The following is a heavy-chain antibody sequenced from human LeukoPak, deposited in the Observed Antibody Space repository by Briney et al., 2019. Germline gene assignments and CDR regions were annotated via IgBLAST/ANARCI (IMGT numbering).Heavy chain of an antibody. Sequence: SETLSLTCTVSGGSISSYYWSWIRQPPGKGLEWIGYIYYSGSTNYNPSLKSRVTISVDTSKNQFSLKLSSVTAADTAVYYCARQVSPDIVVVPAAFGYGYYYYYMDVWGKGTTVTISS. J-gene: IGHJ6*03. CDR1: GGSISSYY. D-gene: IGHD2-2*01. CDR2: IYYSGST. V-gene: IGHV4-59*08. CDR3: ARQVSPDIVVVPAAFGYGYYYYYMDV.